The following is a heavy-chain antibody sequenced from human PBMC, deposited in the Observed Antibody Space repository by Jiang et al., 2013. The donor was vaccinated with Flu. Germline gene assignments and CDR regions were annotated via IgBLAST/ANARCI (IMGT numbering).Heavy chain of an antibody. CDR1: GFSLSTSGMC. J-gene: IGHJ4*02. CDR2: IYWDGNK. CDR3: AHTYFYDGSDHSSKVFDY. D-gene: IGHD3-22*01. V-gene: IGHV2-5*08. Sequence: KPTQTLTLTCTFSGFSLSTSGMCVSWIRQPPGKALEWVALIYWDGNKRYSASLKRRLTITKDTSKNQVVLTMTTMDPVDTATYYCAHTYFYDGSDHSSKVFDYWGQGLKVTVSS.